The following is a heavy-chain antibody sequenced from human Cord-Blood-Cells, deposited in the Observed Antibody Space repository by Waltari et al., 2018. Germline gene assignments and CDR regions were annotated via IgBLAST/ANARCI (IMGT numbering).Heavy chain of an antibody. CDR3: AREWFREYFDY. Sequence: MHWVRQAPGKGLEWVAVIWYDGSNKYYADSVKGRFTISRDNSKNTLYLQMNSLRAEDTAVYYCAREWFREYFDYWGQGTLVTVSS. D-gene: IGHD3-10*01. CDR2: IWYDGSNK. J-gene: IGHJ4*02. V-gene: IGHV3-33*01.